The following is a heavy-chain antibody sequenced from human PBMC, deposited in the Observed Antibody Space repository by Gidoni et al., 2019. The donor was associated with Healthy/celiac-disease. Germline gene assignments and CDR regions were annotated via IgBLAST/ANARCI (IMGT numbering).Heavy chain of an antibody. V-gene: IGHV3-23*01. J-gene: IGHJ4*02. CDR1: GFTFSSYA. Sequence: EVQLLESGGGLVQPGGSLRLSCAASGFTFSSYAMSWVRPAPGKGLGWFSAISGRGGSTYYADSVKGRFTISRDNSKNTLYLQMNSLRAEDTAVYYCAKGPGCSGGSCYPFDYWGQGTLVTVSS. CDR3: AKGPGCSGGSCYPFDY. CDR2: ISGRGGST. D-gene: IGHD2-15*01.